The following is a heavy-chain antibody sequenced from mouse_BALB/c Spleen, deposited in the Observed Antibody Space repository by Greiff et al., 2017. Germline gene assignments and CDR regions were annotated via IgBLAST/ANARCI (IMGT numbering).Heavy chain of an antibody. CDR3: ARPPRCYDYPAD. CDR2: ISSGSSTI. J-gene: IGHJ3*01. V-gene: IGHV5-17*02. Sequence: EVKLVESGGGLVQPGGSRKLSCAASGFTFSSFGMHWVRQAPEKGLEWVAYISSGSSTIYYADTVKGRFTISRDNPKNTLFLQMTRLRSEDTAMYYCARPPRCYDYPADWGQGTLVTVSA. CDR1: GFTFSSFG. D-gene: IGHD2-4*01.